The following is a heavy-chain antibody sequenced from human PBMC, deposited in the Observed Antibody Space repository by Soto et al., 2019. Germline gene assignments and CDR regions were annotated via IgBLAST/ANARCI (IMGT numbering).Heavy chain of an antibody. CDR1: GFTFSSYA. Sequence: QVQLVESGGGVVQPGRSLRLSCAASGFTFSSYAMHWVRQAPGKGQEWVAVISYDGSNKYYADSVKGRFTISRDNSKNTLYLQMNSLRAEDTAVYYCAREEFLEWLLVSWGQGTLVTVSS. CDR3: AREEFLEWLLVS. CDR2: ISYDGSNK. D-gene: IGHD3-3*01. V-gene: IGHV3-30-3*01. J-gene: IGHJ5*02.